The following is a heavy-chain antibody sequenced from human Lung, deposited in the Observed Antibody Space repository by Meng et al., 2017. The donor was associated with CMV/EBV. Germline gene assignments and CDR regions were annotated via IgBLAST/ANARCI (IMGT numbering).Heavy chain of an antibody. CDR2: INPNSGGT. J-gene: IGHJ5*02. V-gene: IGHV1-2*02. Sequence: GGSLRLXCAASGFTFDDYTMHWVRQAPGQGLEWMGWINPNSGGTNYAQKFQGRVTMTRDTSISTAYMELSRLRSDDTAVYYCARDAERADGYYYGGWFDPWGQGTXVTVSS. CDR1: GFTFDDYT. CDR3: ARDAERADGYYYGGWFDP. D-gene: IGHD3-22*01.